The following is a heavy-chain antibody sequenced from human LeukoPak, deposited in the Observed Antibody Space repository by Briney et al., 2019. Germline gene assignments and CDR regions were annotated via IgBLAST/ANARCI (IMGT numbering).Heavy chain of an antibody. CDR1: GYTFTGYY. J-gene: IGHJ3*02. CDR3: AKDDYYDSSGYYTGDAFDI. CDR2: INPNSGGT. D-gene: IGHD3-22*01. Sequence: ASVKVSCKASGYTFTGYYMHWVRQAPGQGLEWMGWINPNSGGTNYAQKFQGRVTMTRDTSISTAYMELSRLRAEDTAVYYCAKDDYYDSSGYYTGDAFDIWGQGTMVTVSS. V-gene: IGHV1-2*02.